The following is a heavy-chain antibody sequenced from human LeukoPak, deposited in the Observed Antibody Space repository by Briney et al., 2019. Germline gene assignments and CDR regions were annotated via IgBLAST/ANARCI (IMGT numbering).Heavy chain of an antibody. J-gene: IGHJ6*02. Sequence: SVKVSCKASGGTFSSYAISWVRQAPGQGLEWMGRIIPILGIANYAQKFQGRVTITADKSTSTAYMELSSLRSEDTAVYYCARALSTFDFRTPQHYGMDVWGQGTTVTVSS. V-gene: IGHV1-69*04. D-gene: IGHD2-15*01. CDR2: IIPILGIA. CDR3: ARALSTFDFRTPQHYGMDV. CDR1: GGTFSSYA.